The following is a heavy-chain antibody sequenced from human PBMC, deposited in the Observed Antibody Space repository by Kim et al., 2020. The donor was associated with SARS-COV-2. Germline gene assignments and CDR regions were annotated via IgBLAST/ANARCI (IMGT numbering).Heavy chain of an antibody. J-gene: IGHJ4*02. CDR3: AKDIAVVVPADTFDY. V-gene: IGHV3-33*06. Sequence: DSVKGRFTISRDNSKNTLYLQMNSLRAEDTAVYYCAKDIAVVVPADTFDYWGQGTLVTVSS. D-gene: IGHD2-2*01.